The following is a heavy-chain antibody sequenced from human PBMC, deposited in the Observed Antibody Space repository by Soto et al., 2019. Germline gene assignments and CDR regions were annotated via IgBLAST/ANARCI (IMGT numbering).Heavy chain of an antibody. Sequence: SGGSLRLSCAASGFTFSSYGMHWVRQAPGKGLEWVAVIWYDGSNKYYADPVKGRFTISRDNSKNTLYLQMNSLRAEDTAVYYCASFRKGSPDSSGYPDYWGQGTLVTVSS. CDR1: GFTFSSYG. J-gene: IGHJ4*02. CDR2: IWYDGSNK. V-gene: IGHV3-33*01. CDR3: ASFRKGSPDSSGYPDY. D-gene: IGHD3-22*01.